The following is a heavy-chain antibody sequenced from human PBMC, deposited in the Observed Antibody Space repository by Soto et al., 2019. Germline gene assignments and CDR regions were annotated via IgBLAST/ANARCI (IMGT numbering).Heavy chain of an antibody. Sequence: SETLSLTCTVSGGSISSYYWCWVRQPPGKGLEWLANICYSGSTNYNPSLASRVTVSVDTSKNEFSLKLRSVTAADTAVYYCARQPTTGDTDLWFDPWGQGTLVTVSS. V-gene: IGHV4-59*08. CDR2: ICYSGST. D-gene: IGHD2-21*01. J-gene: IGHJ5*02. CDR1: GGSISSYY. CDR3: ARQPTTGDTDLWFDP.